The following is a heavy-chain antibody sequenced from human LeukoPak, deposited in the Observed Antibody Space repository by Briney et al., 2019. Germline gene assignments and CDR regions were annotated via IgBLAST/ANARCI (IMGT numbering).Heavy chain of an antibody. D-gene: IGHD3-22*01. V-gene: IGHV1-46*01. CDR3: ASSITMITGGFDY. CDR2: INPSGGST. CDR1: GYTFTSYY. J-gene: IGHJ4*02. Sequence: ASVKVSCKASGYTFTSYYMHWVRQAPGQGLEWMGIINPSGGSTSYAQKFQGRVTMTWDMSTSTVYMELSSLRSEDTAVYYCASSITMITGGFDYWGQGTLVTVSS.